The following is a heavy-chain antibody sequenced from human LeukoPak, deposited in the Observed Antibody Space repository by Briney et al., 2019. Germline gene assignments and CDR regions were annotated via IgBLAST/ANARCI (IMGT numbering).Heavy chain of an antibody. CDR1: GFSVSNNY. CDR3: IRDFRSADL. J-gene: IGHJ5*02. Sequence: QAGGSLRLSCVVSGFSVSNNYIIWVRQAPGNGLERVSVIYGDGRTSHSASVKGRFTISGDNAKNTVYLEMNSLSVEDTATYYCIRDFRSADLWGQGTLVTVTS. V-gene: IGHV3-53*01. CDR2: IYGDGRT.